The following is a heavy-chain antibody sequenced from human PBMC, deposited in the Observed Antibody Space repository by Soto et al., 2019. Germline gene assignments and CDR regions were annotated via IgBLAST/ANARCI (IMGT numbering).Heavy chain of an antibody. CDR3: AKDPFWEELEGFWSGYYTAQYYYYGMDV. CDR2: ISGSGGST. CDR1: GFTFSSYA. Sequence: EVQLLESGGGLVQPGGSLRLSCAASGFTFSSYAMSWVRQAPGKGLEWVSAISGSGGSTYYADSVKGRFTISRDNSKNTLYLQMNSLRAEDTAVYYCAKDPFWEELEGFWSGYYTAQYYYYGMDVWGQGTTVTVSS. D-gene: IGHD3-3*01. J-gene: IGHJ6*02. V-gene: IGHV3-23*01.